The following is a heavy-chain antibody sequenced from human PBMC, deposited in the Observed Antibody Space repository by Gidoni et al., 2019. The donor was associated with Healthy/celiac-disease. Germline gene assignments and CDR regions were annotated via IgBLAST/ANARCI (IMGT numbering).Heavy chain of an antibody. D-gene: IGHD3-3*01. CDR2: INPSGGST. J-gene: IGHJ4*02. CDR3: AREAGDFWSGYYERGFDY. CDR1: GYTFTSYY. Sequence: QVQLVQSGAEVKKPGASVKVSCKASGYTFTSYYLHWVRQAPGQGLEWMGIINPSGGSTSYAQKFQGRVTMTRDTSTSTVYMELSSLRSEDTAVYYCAREAGDFWSGYYERGFDYWGQGTLVTVSS. V-gene: IGHV1-46*01.